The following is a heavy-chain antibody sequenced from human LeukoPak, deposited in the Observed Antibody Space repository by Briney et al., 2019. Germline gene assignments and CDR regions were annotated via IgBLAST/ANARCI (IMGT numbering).Heavy chain of an antibody. Sequence: GGSLRLSCAASGFTFSSYWMSWVRQAPGKGLEWVANIKQDGSEKYYVDSVKGRFTISRDNAKNSLYLQMNSLRAEDTAVYYCAKGKYDFWSGYRYYFDYWGQGTLLTVSS. D-gene: IGHD3-3*01. CDR3: AKGKYDFWSGYRYYFDY. V-gene: IGHV3-7*03. CDR1: GFTFSSYW. CDR2: IKQDGSEK. J-gene: IGHJ4*02.